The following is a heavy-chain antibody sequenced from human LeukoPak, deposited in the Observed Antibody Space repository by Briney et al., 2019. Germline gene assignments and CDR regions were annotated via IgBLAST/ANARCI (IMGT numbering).Heavy chain of an antibody. CDR1: GGSISSSSYY. D-gene: IGHD2-8*01. J-gene: IGHJ5*02. CDR3: ARGGLLYLNWFDP. Sequence: PSETLSLTCTVSGGSISSSSYYWSWIRQPPGKGLEWIGEINHSGSTNYNPSLKSRVTISVDTSKNQFSLKLSSVTAADTAVYYCARGGLLYLNWFDPWGQGTLVAVSS. CDR2: INHSGST. V-gene: IGHV4-39*07.